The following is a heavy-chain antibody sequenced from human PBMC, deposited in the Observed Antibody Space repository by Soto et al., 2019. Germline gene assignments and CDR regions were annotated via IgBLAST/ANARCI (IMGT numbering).Heavy chain of an antibody. V-gene: IGHV3-21*01. Sequence: PGGSLRLSCAASGFTFSGYSMNWVRQSPGKGLEWVSSISSSSSYIYYADSVKGRFTISRDNAKNSLYLQMNSLRAEDTAVYYCASIFALGATGDFDYWGQGTLVTVSS. CDR3: ASIFALGATGDFDY. J-gene: IGHJ4*02. CDR1: GFTFSGYS. CDR2: ISSSSSYI. D-gene: IGHD1-26*01.